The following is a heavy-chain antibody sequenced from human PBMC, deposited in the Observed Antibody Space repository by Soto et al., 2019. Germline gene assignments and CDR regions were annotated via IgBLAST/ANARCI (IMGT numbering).Heavy chain of an antibody. J-gene: IGHJ6*02. V-gene: IGHV4-31*03. CDR3: ARDRVYYDFWSGYLAAGYYYYYGMDV. CDR1: GGSISSGGYY. Sequence: PSETLSLTCTVSGGSISSGGYYWSWIRQHPGKGLEWIGYIYYSGSTYYNPSLKSRVTISVDTSKNQFSLKLSSVTAADTAVYYCARDRVYYDFWSGYLAAGYYYYYGMDVWGQGTKVTVS. CDR2: IYYSGST. D-gene: IGHD3-3*01.